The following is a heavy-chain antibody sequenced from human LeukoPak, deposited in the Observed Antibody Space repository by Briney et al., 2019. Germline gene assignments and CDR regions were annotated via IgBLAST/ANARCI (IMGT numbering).Heavy chain of an antibody. CDR2: IYYSGST. CDR3: ARTGYCSGGSCYSGHYYYHYMDV. V-gene: IGHV4-34*01. D-gene: IGHD2-15*01. J-gene: IGHJ6*03. Sequence: PSETLSLTCAVYGGSFSGYYWGWIRQPPGKGLEWIGSIYYSGSTYYNPSLKSRVTISVDTSKNQFSLKLSSVTAADTAVYYCARTGYCSGGSCYSGHYYYHYMDVWGKGTTVTVSS. CDR1: GGSFSGYY.